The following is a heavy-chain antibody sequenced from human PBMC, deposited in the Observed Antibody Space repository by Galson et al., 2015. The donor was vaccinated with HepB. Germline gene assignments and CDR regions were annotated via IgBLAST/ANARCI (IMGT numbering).Heavy chain of an antibody. D-gene: IGHD3-10*01. Sequence: SLRLSCAASGFTFGDYGVSWLRQAPGKGPEWVSFIRSKPYGGTIQYAASVRGRFTMSRDDFKSIAYLQMNSLKTEDTAVYYCTRVPAMVGGLFDCWGQGTLVTVSS. J-gene: IGHJ4*02. V-gene: IGHV3-49*03. CDR3: TRVPAMVGGLFDC. CDR2: IRSKPYGGTI. CDR1: GFTFGDYG.